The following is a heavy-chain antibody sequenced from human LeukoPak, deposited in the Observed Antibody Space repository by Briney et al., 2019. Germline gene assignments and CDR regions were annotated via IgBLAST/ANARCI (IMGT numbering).Heavy chain of an antibody. V-gene: IGHV3-66*01. Sequence: GGSLRLSCAASGFTVNSDYMSWVRQAPGKGLEWVSVIYRGGSTYYAASVKGRFTISRDNSKNMVYLQMNNLRAEDAAVYYCVRWLWDYWGQGTLVTVSS. D-gene: IGHD4-23*01. CDR2: IYRGGST. CDR3: VRWLWDY. CDR1: GFTVNSDY. J-gene: IGHJ4*02.